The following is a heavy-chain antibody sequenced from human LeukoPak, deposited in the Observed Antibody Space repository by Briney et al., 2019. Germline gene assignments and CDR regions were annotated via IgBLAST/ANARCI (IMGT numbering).Heavy chain of an antibody. CDR3: ARDSLITMITLGWFDP. CDR1: GGSISSGGYS. Sequence: SETLSLTCAVSGGSISSGGYSWSWIRQPPGKGLEWIGYIYYSGSTNYNPSLKSRVTISVDTSKNQFSLKLSSVTAADTAVYYCARDSLITMITLGWFDPWGQGTLVTVSS. D-gene: IGHD3-22*01. V-gene: IGHV4-61*08. CDR2: IYYSGST. J-gene: IGHJ5*02.